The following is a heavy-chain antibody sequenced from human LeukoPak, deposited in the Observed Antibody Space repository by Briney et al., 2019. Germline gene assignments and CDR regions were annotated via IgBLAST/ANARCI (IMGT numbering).Heavy chain of an antibody. CDR2: FDPEEVET. D-gene: IGHD6-13*01. CDR3: ATTEATAAIERGEGTFEI. CDR1: GDTVSELS. J-gene: IGHJ3*02. V-gene: IGHV1-24*01. Sequence: ASVKVPCKVHGDTVSELSIHWLRQVPGKGLEWMGGFDPEEVETVYAQKFQGRVTMTEDTSTDTVHMDLSSLRSDDTAFYCATTEATAAIERGEGTFEIWGQGTMVIVSS.